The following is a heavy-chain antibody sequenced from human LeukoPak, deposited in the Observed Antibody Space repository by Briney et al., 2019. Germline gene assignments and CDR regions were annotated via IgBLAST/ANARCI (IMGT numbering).Heavy chain of an antibody. V-gene: IGHV4-39*02. CDR1: GDSIRSSSYY. Sequence: SETLLLSFTVPGDSIRSSSYYSGSISQPPGNGLERTGRIDDSSSAYYNPSLNSRVTKSVDTSKNQFSLKLSSVTAADTAVYYCAREGQGEQWLDGGADYWGQGTLVTVSS. D-gene: IGHD6-19*01. CDR2: IDDSSSA. J-gene: IGHJ4*02. CDR3: AREGQGEQWLDGGADY.